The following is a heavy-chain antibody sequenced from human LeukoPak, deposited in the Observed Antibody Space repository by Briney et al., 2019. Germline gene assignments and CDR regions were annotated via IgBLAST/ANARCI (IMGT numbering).Heavy chain of an antibody. Sequence: GGSLRLSCVGSGFTFRSHAMSWVRQAPEKGLEFVSGIYENGGTTYYADSVKGRFSISRDNSKNTLYLQMNSLRAEDTAVYYCAKVVVAGTEVYYYYGMDVWGQGTTVTVSS. J-gene: IGHJ6*02. CDR1: GFTFRSHA. D-gene: IGHD6-19*01. CDR2: IYENGGTT. CDR3: AKVVVAGTEVYYYYGMDV. V-gene: IGHV3-23*01.